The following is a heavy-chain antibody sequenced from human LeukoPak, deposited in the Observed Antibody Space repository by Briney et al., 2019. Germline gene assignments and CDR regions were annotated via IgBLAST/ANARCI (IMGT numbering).Heavy chain of an antibody. Sequence: SETLSLTRTVSGGSISSYYWSWIRQPPGKGLEWIGYIYYSGSTNYNPSLKSRVTISVDTSKNQFSLKLSSVTAADTAVYYCARRHDYGDFPNWFDPWGQGTLVTVSS. CDR3: ARRHDYGDFPNWFDP. J-gene: IGHJ5*02. CDR1: GGSISSYY. D-gene: IGHD4-17*01. CDR2: IYYSGST. V-gene: IGHV4-59*08.